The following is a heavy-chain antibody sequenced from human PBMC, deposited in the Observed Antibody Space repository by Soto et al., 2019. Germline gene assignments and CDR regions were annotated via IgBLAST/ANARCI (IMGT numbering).Heavy chain of an antibody. D-gene: IGHD3-10*01. CDR2: IYHSGST. CDR1: GVSISGINW. V-gene: IGHV4-4*02. J-gene: IGHJ6*02. Sequence: QVQLQESGPGLVKPSGTLSLTCAVSGVSISGINWWYWVRQPPGKGLEWIGEIYHSGSTNYNPSLESRVTISVDKSKNQFSLKLSSVTAADTAVYYCARFGGGMDVWGQGTTVTVSS. CDR3: ARFGGGMDV.